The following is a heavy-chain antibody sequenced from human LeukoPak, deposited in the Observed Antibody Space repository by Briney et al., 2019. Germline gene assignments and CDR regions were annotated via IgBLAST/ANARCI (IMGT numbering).Heavy chain of an antibody. J-gene: IGHJ2*01. CDR3: ARDRAVAAGWYFDL. V-gene: IGHV1-18*01. D-gene: IGHD6-19*01. CDR2: ISAYNGNT. CDR1: GYTFTSYG. Sequence: APVKVSCKASGYTFTSYGISWVRQAPGQGLEWMGWISAYNGNTNYAQKLQGRVTMTTDTSTSTAYMELRSLRSDDTAVYYCARDRAVAAGWYFDLWGRGTLVTVSS.